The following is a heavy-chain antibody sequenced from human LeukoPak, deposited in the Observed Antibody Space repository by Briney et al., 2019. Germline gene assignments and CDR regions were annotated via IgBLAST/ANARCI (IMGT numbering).Heavy chain of an antibody. CDR1: GGSISSGDYY. V-gene: IGHV4-30-4*01. CDR3: ASHRRDYYDSSGYGY. J-gene: IGHJ4*02. Sequence: SETLSLTCTVSGGSISSGDYYWSWIRQHPGKGLEWIGYIYYSGSTYYNPSLKSRVTISVDTSKNQFSLKLSSVTAADTAVYYCASHRRDYYDSSGYGYWGQGTLVTVSS. CDR2: IYYSGST. D-gene: IGHD3-22*01.